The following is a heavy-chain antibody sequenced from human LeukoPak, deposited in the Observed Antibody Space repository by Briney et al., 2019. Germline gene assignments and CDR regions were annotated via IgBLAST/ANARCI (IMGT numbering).Heavy chain of an antibody. J-gene: IGHJ4*02. V-gene: IGHV3-7*01. Sequence: GSLRLSCATSGFTFSSYWMSWVRQAPGKGLEWVANIKQDGSEKYYVDSVKGRFTISRDNAKKSLYVQMNSLRAEDTAVYYCASGNLYFDYWGQGTLVTVSS. CDR3: ASGNLYFDY. CDR2: IKQDGSEK. CDR1: GFTFSSYW.